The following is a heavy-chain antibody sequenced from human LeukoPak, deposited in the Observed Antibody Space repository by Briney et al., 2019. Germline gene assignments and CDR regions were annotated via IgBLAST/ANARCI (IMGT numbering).Heavy chain of an antibody. V-gene: IGHV3-23*01. CDR3: AGLGITMVRGVADGWFDP. Sequence: GGSLRLSCAASGFTFSSYVMNWVRQAPGKGLEWVSAISGSGVSTSYADSVKGRFTISRDNSKNTLYLQMNSLRAEDTAVYYCAGLGITMVRGVADGWFDPWGQGTLVTVSS. CDR1: GFTFSSYV. J-gene: IGHJ5*02. D-gene: IGHD3-10*01. CDR2: ISGSGVST.